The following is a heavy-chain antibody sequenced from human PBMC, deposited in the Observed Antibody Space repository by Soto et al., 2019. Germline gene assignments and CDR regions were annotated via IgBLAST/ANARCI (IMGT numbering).Heavy chain of an antibody. CDR1: GFTFSSYA. J-gene: IGHJ6*03. CDR3: ARGCSSTSCYPDYYYYYYMDV. Sequence: GGSLRLSCAASGFTFSSYAMHWVRQAPGKGLEYVSAISSNGGSTYYANSVKGRFTISRDNSKNTLYLQMGSLRAEDMAVYYCARGCSSTSCYPDYYYYYYMDVWGKGTTVTVSS. CDR2: ISSNGGST. V-gene: IGHV3-64*01. D-gene: IGHD2-2*01.